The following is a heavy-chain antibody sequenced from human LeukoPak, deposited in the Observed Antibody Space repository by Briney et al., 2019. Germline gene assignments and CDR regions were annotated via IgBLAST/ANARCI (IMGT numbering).Heavy chain of an antibody. CDR2: IFPSGGEI. CDR1: GFTFSTFA. Sequence: GGSLRLSCAASGFTFSTFAMIWVRQSPGKGLEWVSSIFPSGGEIHYADSVRGRFTISRDDSKSTLSLQMNSLRVEDTAIYYCATYRQVLLPFESWGQGTLVTVSS. D-gene: IGHD2-8*02. J-gene: IGHJ4*02. CDR3: ATYRQVLLPFES. V-gene: IGHV3-23*01.